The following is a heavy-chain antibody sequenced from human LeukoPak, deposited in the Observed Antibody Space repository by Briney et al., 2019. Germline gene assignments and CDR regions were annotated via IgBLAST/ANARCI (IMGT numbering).Heavy chain of an antibody. D-gene: IGHD6-19*01. CDR2: INPNSGGT. CDR3: ARDRSSGWYDPFDY. Sequence: ASVKVSCKASGYTFTGYYMHWVRQAPGQGGEGRGWINPNSGGTNYAQKFQGRVTMTRDTSISTAYMELSRLRSDDTAVYYCARDRSSGWYDPFDYWGQGTLVTVSS. J-gene: IGHJ4*02. CDR1: GYTFTGYY. V-gene: IGHV1-2*02.